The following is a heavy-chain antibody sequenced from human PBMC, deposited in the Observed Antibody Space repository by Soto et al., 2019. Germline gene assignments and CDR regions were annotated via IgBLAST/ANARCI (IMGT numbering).Heavy chain of an antibody. J-gene: IGHJ6*02. Sequence: ASVKVSCKASGYTFTSYYMHWVRQAPGQGLEWMGIINPSGGSTSYAQKFQGRVTMTRDTSTSTAYMELSRLRSDDTAVYYCARDGNRYRTNGVCTEGYYGMDVWGQGTTVTVSS. D-gene: IGHD2-8*01. CDR3: ARDGNRYRTNGVCTEGYYGMDV. CDR2: INPSGGST. V-gene: IGHV1-46*01. CDR1: GYTFTSYY.